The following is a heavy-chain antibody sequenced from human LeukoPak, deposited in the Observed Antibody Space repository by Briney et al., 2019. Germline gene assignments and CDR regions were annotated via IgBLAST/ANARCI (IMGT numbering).Heavy chain of an antibody. CDR3: ARRTTGEYYFDY. CDR1: GGSFSGYY. Sequence: SETLSLTCAVYGGSFSGYYWSWIRQPPGKGLEWIGYIYYSGSTYYNPSLKSRVTISVDTSKNQFSLKLSSVTAADTAVYYCARRTTGEYYFDYWGQGTLVTVSS. J-gene: IGHJ4*02. CDR2: IYYSGST. D-gene: IGHD1-7*01. V-gene: IGHV4-34*09.